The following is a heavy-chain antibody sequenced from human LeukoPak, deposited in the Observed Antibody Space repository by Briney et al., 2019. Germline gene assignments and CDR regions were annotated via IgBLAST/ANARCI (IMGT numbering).Heavy chain of an antibody. D-gene: IGHD3-22*01. Sequence: ASVKVSCKPSGYSFSNYGMSWVRQAPGQGLEWMVWISAYNGNTKYAQNLQGRVTMTTDTSTSTAYMELRSLRSDDTAVYYCARDTGPPHYYDTAGYYWGQGTPVTVSS. CDR2: ISAYNGNT. CDR3: ARDTGPPHYYDTAGYY. V-gene: IGHV1-18*01. CDR1: GYSFSNYG. J-gene: IGHJ4*02.